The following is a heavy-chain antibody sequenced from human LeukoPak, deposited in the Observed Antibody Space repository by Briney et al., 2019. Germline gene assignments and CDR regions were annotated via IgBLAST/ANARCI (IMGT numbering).Heavy chain of an antibody. D-gene: IGHD3-22*01. CDR1: GYTLTELS. V-gene: IGHV1-46*01. CDR2: INPSGGST. J-gene: IGHJ4*02. CDR3: ARLKLYYYDSSGYYDY. Sequence: ASVKVSCKVSGYTLTELSMHWVRQAPGKGLEWMGIINPSGGSTSYAQKFQGRVTMTRDMSTSTVYMELSSLRSEDTAVYYCARLKLYYYDSSGYYDYWGQGTLVTVSS.